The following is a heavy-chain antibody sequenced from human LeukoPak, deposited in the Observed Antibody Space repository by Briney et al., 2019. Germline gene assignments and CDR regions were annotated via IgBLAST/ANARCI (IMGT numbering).Heavy chain of an antibody. D-gene: IGHD6-19*01. CDR1: GVSIRSSSYY. Sequence: SETLSLTCTVSGVSIRSSSYYWGWIRQPPGKGLEWIGSIFYSGGTYYSPSLKSRVTISVDTSNNQFSLKLSSVTAADTAVYYCARRGSGLDWFDPWGQGTLVTVSS. J-gene: IGHJ5*02. CDR3: ARRGSGLDWFDP. V-gene: IGHV4-39*01. CDR2: IFYSGGT.